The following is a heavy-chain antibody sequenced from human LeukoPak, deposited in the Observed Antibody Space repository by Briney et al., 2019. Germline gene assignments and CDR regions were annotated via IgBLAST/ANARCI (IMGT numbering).Heavy chain of an antibody. CDR1: GFTFSSYG. CDR2: IRCDGSNK. V-gene: IGHV3-30*02. D-gene: IGHD2-21*02. CDR3: AKEAPPEDLGDYYFDY. J-gene: IGHJ4*02. Sequence: GGSLRLSCAASGFTFSSYGMHWVRQAPGKGLEWVAFIRCDGSNKYYADSVKGRFTISRDNSKNTLYLQMNSLRAEDTAVYYCAKEAPPEDLGDYYFDYWGQGTLVTVSS.